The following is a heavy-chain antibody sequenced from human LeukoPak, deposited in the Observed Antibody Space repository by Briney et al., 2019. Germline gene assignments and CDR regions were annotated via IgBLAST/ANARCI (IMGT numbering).Heavy chain of an antibody. D-gene: IGHD2-21*02. CDR3: ARDREVVTAKAQMDV. V-gene: IGHV3-53*01. CDR1: GFTVSTNH. CDR2: IYNDGNT. Sequence: PGGSLRLSCAVSGFTVSTNHMSRVRQAPGRGLEWVSVIYNDGNTYYTDSVKGRFTISRDNSKNTVFLQMNSLRVEDTAAYYCARDREVVTAKAQMDVWGKGTTVTVSS. J-gene: IGHJ6*04.